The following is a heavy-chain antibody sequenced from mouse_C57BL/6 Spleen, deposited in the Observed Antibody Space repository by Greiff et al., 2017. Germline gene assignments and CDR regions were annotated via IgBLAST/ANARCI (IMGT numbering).Heavy chain of an antibody. D-gene: IGHD2-5*01. V-gene: IGHV1-64*01. Sequence: QVQLQQPGAELVKPGASVKLSCKASGYTFTSYWMHWVKQRPGQGLEWIGMIHPNSGSTNYNEKFKSKATLTVDKSSSTAYMQLSSLTSEDSAVYYCARGRGLYSNYPGDYWGQGTSVTVSS. CDR1: GYTFTSYW. CDR3: ARGRGLYSNYPGDY. J-gene: IGHJ4*01. CDR2: IHPNSGST.